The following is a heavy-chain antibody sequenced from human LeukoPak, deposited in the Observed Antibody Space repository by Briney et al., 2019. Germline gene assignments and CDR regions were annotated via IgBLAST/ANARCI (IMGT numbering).Heavy chain of an antibody. CDR2: ISGGGGST. Sequence: GGSLRLSCAASGFTFSSYAMSWVRQAPGKGVEGVSVISGGGGSTYYADSVKGRFTISRDSSKNTLSLQMNSLRAEDTAVYYCAKKMGRSGRTSTSIDVWGQGTPVTVS. V-gene: IGHV3-23*01. CDR1: GFTFSSYA. J-gene: IGHJ6*02. CDR3: AKKMGRSGRTSTSIDV. D-gene: IGHD6-19*01.